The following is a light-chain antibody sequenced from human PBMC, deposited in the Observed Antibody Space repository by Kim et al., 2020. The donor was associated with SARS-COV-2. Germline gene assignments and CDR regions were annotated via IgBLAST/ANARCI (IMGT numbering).Light chain of an antibody. V-gene: IGLV2-14*03. CDR2: DVS. Sequence: GQSITISCTGTSCDVGGYNYSSCYQHHPGKPPKLMIYDVSNRPSGVSNRFSGYKSGNTASLTISGLQAEDEADYYCSSYTSSSTLVFGTGTKVTVL. CDR1: SCDVGGYNY. J-gene: IGLJ1*01. CDR3: SSYTSSSTLV.